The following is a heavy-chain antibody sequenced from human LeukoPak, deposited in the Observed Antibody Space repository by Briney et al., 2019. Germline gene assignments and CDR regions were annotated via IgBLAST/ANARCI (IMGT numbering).Heavy chain of an antibody. D-gene: IGHD3-3*01. CDR2: VDPEDGET. CDR1: GYTFTDYY. V-gene: IGHV1-69-2*01. CDR3: LGTWSGYYLYFQH. Sequence: ASVKVSCKVSGYTFTDYYMHRVQQAPGKGLEWMGLVDPEDGETIYAEKFQGRVTITADTSTDTAYMELSSLRSEDTAVYYCLGTWSGYYLYFQHWGQGTLVTVSS. J-gene: IGHJ1*01.